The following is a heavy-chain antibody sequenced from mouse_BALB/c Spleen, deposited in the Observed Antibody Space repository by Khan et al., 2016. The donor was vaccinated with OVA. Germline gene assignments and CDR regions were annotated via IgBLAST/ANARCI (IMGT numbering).Heavy chain of an antibody. CDR2: IDPANGNS. CDR1: GFNIKDTY. J-gene: IGHJ1*01. D-gene: IGHD1-1*01. CDR3: ASYYGGRYDGYFDV. V-gene: IGHV14-3*02. Sequence: VQLKQSGAELVKPGASVKLSCTASGFNIKDTYMHWVNQRPEQGLEWIGRIDPANGNSNCDPNFLGKATITADTSSNTAYLQLSSLTSEDTASEDCASYYGGRYDGYFDVWGEGTTVTVSA.